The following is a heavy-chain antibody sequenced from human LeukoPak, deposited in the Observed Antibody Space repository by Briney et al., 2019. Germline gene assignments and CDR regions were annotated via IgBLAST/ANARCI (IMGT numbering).Heavy chain of an antibody. V-gene: IGHV4-59*01. CDR3: ARYGLAYTYDF. Sequence: SETLSLTCSVSGGSISGYYWSWIPQPPGKGLEWIGYIYYSGSTNYNPSLKSRGTMSVDTSKNQFSLKLSSVTAADTAVYYCARYGLAYTYDFWGQGTLVTVSS. CDR2: IYYSGST. CDR1: GGSISGYY. J-gene: IGHJ4*02. D-gene: IGHD3-16*01.